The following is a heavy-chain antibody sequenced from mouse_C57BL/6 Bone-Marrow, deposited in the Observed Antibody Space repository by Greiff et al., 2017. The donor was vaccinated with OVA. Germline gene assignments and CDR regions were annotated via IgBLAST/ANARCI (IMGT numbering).Heavy chain of an antibody. CDR2: IYPGDGDT. V-gene: IGHV1-82*01. CDR1: GYAFSSSW. J-gene: IGHJ2*01. D-gene: IGHD1-1*01. CDR3: ARLLRY. Sequence: VQRVESGPELVKPGASVKISCKASGYAFSSSWMNWVKQRPGKGLEWIGRIYPGDGDTNYNGKFKGKATLTADTSSITAYMQLSNLTSEDSAVYFCARLLRYWGQGTTLTVSS.